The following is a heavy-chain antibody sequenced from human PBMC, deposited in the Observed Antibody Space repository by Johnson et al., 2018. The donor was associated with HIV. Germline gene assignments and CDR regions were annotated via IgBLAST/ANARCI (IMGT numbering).Heavy chain of an antibody. CDR3: ARDGYYYDSSGYYDHDGFDI. Sequence: QVQLVESGGGVVQPWRSLRLSCAASGFIFSSYAMHWVRQAPGKGLEWVAVISYDGSNKYYADSVKGRFTISRDNSKNTLYMQMNSLRAEDTAVYYCARDGYYYDSSGYYDHDGFDIWGQGTMVTVSS. CDR1: GFIFSSYA. V-gene: IGHV3-30-3*01. CDR2: ISYDGSNK. J-gene: IGHJ3*02. D-gene: IGHD3-22*01.